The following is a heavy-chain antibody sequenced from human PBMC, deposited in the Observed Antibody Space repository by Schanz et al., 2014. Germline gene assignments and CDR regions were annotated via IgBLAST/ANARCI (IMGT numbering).Heavy chain of an antibody. CDR3: AKDLAAVGVFDY. J-gene: IGHJ4*02. D-gene: IGHD6-13*01. CDR2: ITGSGTTT. V-gene: IGHV3-23*01. Sequence: VQLLESGGGLVQPGGSLRLSCAASGFTFRVFAMNWVRQAPGKGLEWVSAITGSGTTTYYADSVKGRFTISRDNSKNTLDLQMNSLRAEDTAIYYCAKDLAAVGVFDYWGQGSLVTVSP. CDR1: GFTFRVFA.